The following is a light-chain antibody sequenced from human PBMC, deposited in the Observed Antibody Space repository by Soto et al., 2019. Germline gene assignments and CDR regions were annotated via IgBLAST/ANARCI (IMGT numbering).Light chain of an antibody. Sequence: EIVLTQSPGTLSLSPEERATLSCRASQSVGSSYLAWYQQKPGQAPRLLIYGASSRATGIPDRFSGGGSGTDFTLTISRLEPEDFAVYYCQQYGSSQWTLGQGTKVDIK. V-gene: IGKV3-20*01. CDR1: QSVGSSY. CDR2: GAS. J-gene: IGKJ1*01. CDR3: QQYGSSQWT.